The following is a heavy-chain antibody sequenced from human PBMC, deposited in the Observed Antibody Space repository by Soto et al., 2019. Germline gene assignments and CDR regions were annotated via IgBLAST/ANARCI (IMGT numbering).Heavy chain of an antibody. CDR2: IYTSGST. D-gene: IGHD3-22*01. J-gene: IGHJ5*02. CDR3: ARGWVGDSSGYYYRSYWFDP. V-gene: IGHV4-4*07. CDR1: GGSISSYY. Sequence: SETLSLTCTVSGGSISSYYWSWIRQPAGKGLEWIGRIYTSGSTNYNPSLKSRVTMSVDTSKNQFSLKLSSVTAADTAVYYCARGWVGDSSGYYYRSYWFDPWGQGTLVTVSS.